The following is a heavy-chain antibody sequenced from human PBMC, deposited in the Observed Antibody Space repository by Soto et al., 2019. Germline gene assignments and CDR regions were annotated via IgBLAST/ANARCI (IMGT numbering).Heavy chain of an antibody. CDR3: ARVTYYFDSSSYDAFDI. CDR2: MKADSGDT. D-gene: IGHD3-22*01. J-gene: IGHJ3*02. V-gene: IGHV1-2*02. Sequence: GASVKVSCKASGYTFTGYYMQWVRQAPGQGLEWMGWMKADSGDTYYAQKFQGRLTMTRDTSISTAYLELSRLRADDTAVYYCARVTYYFDSSSYDAFDIWGQGTMVNVSS. CDR1: GYTFTGYY.